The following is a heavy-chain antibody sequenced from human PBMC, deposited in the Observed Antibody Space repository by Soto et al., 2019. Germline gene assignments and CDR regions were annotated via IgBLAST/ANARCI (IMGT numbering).Heavy chain of an antibody. J-gene: IGHJ4*02. Sequence: QVQLVESGGGVVQPGRSLRLSCAASGFPFTTYGMHWVREGPGKGLEWVAVISYDGSNKYYADSVNGRFTISRDNYKNTLYLQMNSLRPEDTALYYCVGGQYYFDYRGQGTLVTVSS. V-gene: IGHV3-30*03. CDR3: VGGQYYFDY. CDR1: GFPFTTYG. D-gene: IGHD3-10*01. CDR2: ISYDGSNK.